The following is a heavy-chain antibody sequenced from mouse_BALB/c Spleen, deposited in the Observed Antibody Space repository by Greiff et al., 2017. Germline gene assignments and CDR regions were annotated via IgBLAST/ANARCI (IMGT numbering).Heavy chain of an antibody. CDR1: GFTFSSFG. Sequence: EVQLMESGGGLVQPGGSRKLSCAASGFTFSSFGMHWVRQAPEKGLEWVAYISSGSSTIYYADTVKGRFTISRDNPKNTLFLQRTSLRSEDTAMYYCARVDSYYYGSSDWYFDVWGAGTTVTVSS. J-gene: IGHJ1*01. D-gene: IGHD1-1*01. CDR2: ISSGSSTI. V-gene: IGHV5-17*02. CDR3: ARVDSYYYGSSDWYFDV.